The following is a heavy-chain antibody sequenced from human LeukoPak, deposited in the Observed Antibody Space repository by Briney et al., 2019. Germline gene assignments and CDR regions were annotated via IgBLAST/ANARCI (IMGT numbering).Heavy chain of an antibody. CDR1: GGSFSGYY. D-gene: IGHD6-19*01. Sequence: SETLSLTCAVYGGSFSGYYWSWIRQPPGKGLDWISYIFYSGSTTYNPSLKSRVTMSVDTSKNQFSLKLSSVTAADTAVYYCARDWAEQWLVYYYYYMDVWGKGTTVTVSS. CDR2: IFYSGST. CDR3: ARDWAEQWLVYYYYYMDV. J-gene: IGHJ6*03. V-gene: IGHV4-59*12.